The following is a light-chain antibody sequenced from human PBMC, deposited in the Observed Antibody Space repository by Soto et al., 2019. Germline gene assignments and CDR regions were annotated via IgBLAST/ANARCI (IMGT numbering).Light chain of an antibody. Sequence: ILMTQSPATLSVSPGERATLSCRASQTISFNYLAWYQRKSGQAPRLRIYGASSRATGIPDRFSGSGSGTDFTLTISRLETEDFAVYYCQQYGSSTPLTFGGGTKVDI. CDR2: GAS. V-gene: IGKV3-20*01. CDR3: QQYGSSTPLT. CDR1: QTISFNY. J-gene: IGKJ4*01.